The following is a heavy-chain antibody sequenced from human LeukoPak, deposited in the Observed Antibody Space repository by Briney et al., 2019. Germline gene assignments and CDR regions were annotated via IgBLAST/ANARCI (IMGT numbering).Heavy chain of an antibody. CDR2: IYHSGST. Sequence: SQTLSLTCTVSGGSITSGDYPWSWIRQYPGKGLEWIGYIYHSGSTYYNPSLKSRLTISVDTSKNQFSLKLNSLTAADTAVYYCAREARGMATNAHDTFDIWGQGTMVTVSS. V-gene: IGHV4-31*03. D-gene: IGHD5-24*01. CDR3: AREARGMATNAHDTFDI. J-gene: IGHJ3*02. CDR1: GGSITSGDYP.